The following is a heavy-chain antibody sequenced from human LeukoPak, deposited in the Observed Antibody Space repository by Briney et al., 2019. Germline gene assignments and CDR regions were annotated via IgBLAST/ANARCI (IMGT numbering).Heavy chain of an antibody. CDR3: ARRGVIAYDGALDI. J-gene: IGHJ3*02. V-gene: IGHV4-59*07. D-gene: IGHD3-16*02. Sequence: PSDTLSLTCTVSGGSISSYYWSWIRQPPGKALEWIGYIYYSGSTNYNPSLKSRVTISVDTSKNQFSLKLSSVTAADTAVYYCARRGVIAYDGALDIWGQGTMVTVSS. CDR1: GGSISSYY. CDR2: IYYSGST.